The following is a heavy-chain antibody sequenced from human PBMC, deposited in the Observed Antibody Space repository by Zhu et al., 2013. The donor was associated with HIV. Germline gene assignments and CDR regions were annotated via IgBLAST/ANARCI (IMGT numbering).Heavy chain of an antibody. CDR2: INPSGGST. Sequence: QVQLVQSGAEVKKPGASVKVSCKASGYTFTSYYMHWVRQAPGQGLEWMGIINPSGGSTSYAQKFQGRVTMTRNTSITTAYMELSGLRSDDTAVYYCARLADYGPGNHFADFWGQGTLVTVSS. V-gene: IGHV1-46*01. CDR3: ARLADYGPGNHFADF. J-gene: IGHJ4*02. D-gene: IGHD3-10*01. CDR1: GYTFTSYY.